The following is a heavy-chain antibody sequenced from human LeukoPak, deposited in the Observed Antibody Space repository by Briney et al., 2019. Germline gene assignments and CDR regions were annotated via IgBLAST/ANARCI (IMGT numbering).Heavy chain of an antibody. CDR2: IYSSGTT. J-gene: IGHJ4*02. V-gene: IGHV3-53*01. CDR3: ARVGGVPAAHFDY. CDR1: GFTVSTNY. Sequence: VGSLRLSCAASGFTVSTNYMSWVRQAPGKGLEWVSLIYSSGTTYYADSVKGRFTISRDNSKNSLYLQMNSLRAEDTAVYYCARVGGVPAAHFDYWGQGTLVTVSS. D-gene: IGHD2-2*01.